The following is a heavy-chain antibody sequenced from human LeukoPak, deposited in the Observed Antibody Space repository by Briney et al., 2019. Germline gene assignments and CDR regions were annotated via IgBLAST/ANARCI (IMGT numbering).Heavy chain of an antibody. CDR2: IYTSEST. V-gene: IGHV4-4*09. J-gene: IGHJ3*02. CDR3: ARRGAAAGTSVLPFDI. Sequence: SETLSLTCTVSGGSVSSYYWSWLRQPPGKGLEWIGYIYTSESTNYNPSLKSRATITLDTSKNQFSLKLSSVTAADTAVYYCARRGAAAGTSVLPFDIWGQGTVVTVSS. D-gene: IGHD6-13*01. CDR1: GGSVSSYY.